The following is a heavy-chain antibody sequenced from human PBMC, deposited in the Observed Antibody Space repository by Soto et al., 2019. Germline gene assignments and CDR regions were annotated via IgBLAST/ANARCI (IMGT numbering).Heavy chain of an antibody. V-gene: IGHV3-21*01. CDR2: VSKSDYT. CDR3: AREDSIIIPAVSDF. D-gene: IGHD2-2*01. CDR1: GFYFNNYG. J-gene: IGHJ4*02. Sequence: PGGSLRLSCAGSGFYFNNYGINWVRQAPGKGLEWVSSVSKSDYTYYSDSVKGRFTISRDNAKNSVSLQMNSLRPEDTAVYYCAREDSIIIPAVSDFWGQGTLVTVSS.